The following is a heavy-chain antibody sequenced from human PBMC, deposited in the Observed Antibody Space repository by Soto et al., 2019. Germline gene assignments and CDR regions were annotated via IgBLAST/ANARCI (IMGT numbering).Heavy chain of an antibody. CDR2: IYYSGST. CDR3: ARAGIPHNWFDP. J-gene: IGHJ5*02. Sequence: PSETLSLTCSVSGGSISGDYYWSWIRQPPGKGLEWIGYIYYSGSTYYNPSLKSRVTISVDTSKNQFSLKLSSVTAADTAVYYCARAGIPHNWFDPWGQGTLVTVSS. CDR1: GGSISGDYY. V-gene: IGHV4-30-4*01. D-gene: IGHD2-2*01.